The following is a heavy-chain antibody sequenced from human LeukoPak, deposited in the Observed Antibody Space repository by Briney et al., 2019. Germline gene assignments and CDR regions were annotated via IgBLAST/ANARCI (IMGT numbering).Heavy chain of an antibody. V-gene: IGHV4-39*01. CDR1: GGSISSSRYY. Sequence: KPSETLSLTCTVSGGSISSSRYYWGWIPQPPGKGLEWAGSTYYSGSTYYNPSLKSRVTISVDTSKNQFSLKLSSVTAADTAVYYCARSDNWNYSFWFDPWGQGTLVTVSS. CDR3: ARSDNWNYSFWFDP. J-gene: IGHJ5*02. CDR2: TYYSGST. D-gene: IGHD1-7*01.